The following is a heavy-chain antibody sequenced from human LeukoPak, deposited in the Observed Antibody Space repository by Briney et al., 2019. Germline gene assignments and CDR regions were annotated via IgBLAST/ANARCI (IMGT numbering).Heavy chain of an antibody. CDR1: GYTFTGYY. Sequence: SVKVSCKASGYTFTGYYMHWVRQAPGQGLEWMGGIIPIFGTANYAQKFQGRVTITADKSTSTAYMELSSLRSEDTAVYYCARSRYDYVWGSYRYGAFDIWGQGTMVTVSS. V-gene: IGHV1-69*06. CDR3: ARSRYDYVWGSYRYGAFDI. D-gene: IGHD3-16*02. CDR2: IIPIFGTA. J-gene: IGHJ3*02.